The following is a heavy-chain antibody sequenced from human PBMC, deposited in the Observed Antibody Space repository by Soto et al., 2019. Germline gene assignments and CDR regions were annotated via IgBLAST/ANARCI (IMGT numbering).Heavy chain of an antibody. CDR3: AREIEQLLDY. V-gene: IGHV3-30*04. CDR2: ISYDGINK. J-gene: IGHJ4*02. D-gene: IGHD1-1*01. CDR1: GFTFRSYA. Sequence: QVQLVESGGGVVQPGRSLRLSCAASGFTFRSYAMHWVRQAPGKGLEWVAVISYDGINKYYADSVKGRFTTSRDNSKNTLYLQMNRLRAEDTAVYYCAREIEQLLDYWGQGTLVTVSS.